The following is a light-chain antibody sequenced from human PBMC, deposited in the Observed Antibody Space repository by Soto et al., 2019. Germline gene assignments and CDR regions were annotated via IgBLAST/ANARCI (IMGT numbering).Light chain of an antibody. CDR1: QGIRNY. CDR2: AAS. V-gene: IGKV1-27*01. J-gene: IGKJ3*01. Sequence: DIQMTQSPSSLSASVGDRVTITCRASQGIRNYLAWYQQKPGKVPKLLIYAASTLQSGVPSRFSSGGSGTDFTLTISSLQPEDVATYCCQNYNSAPCTFGPGTKVYIK. CDR3: QNYNSAPCT.